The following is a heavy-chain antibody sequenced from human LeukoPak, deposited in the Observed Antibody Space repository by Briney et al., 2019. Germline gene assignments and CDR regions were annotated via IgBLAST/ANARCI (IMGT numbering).Heavy chain of an antibody. CDR2: ISSSSSYI. CDR3: ARDGRWLAEGAFDI. CDR1: GFTFSSYS. J-gene: IGHJ3*02. Sequence: GGSLRLSCAASGFTFSSYSMNWVRQAPGEGLEWVSSISSSSSYIYYADSVKGRFTISRDNAKNSLYLQMNSLRAEDTAVYYCARDGRWLAEGAFDIWGQGTMVTVSS. V-gene: IGHV3-21*01. D-gene: IGHD6-19*01.